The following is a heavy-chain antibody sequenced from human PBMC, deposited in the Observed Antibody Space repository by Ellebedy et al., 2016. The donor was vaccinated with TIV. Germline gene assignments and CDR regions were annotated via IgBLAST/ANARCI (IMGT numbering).Heavy chain of an antibody. J-gene: IGHJ4*02. CDR2: IKGDGSTT. CDR3: SRTPQSGDLNQSFDY. V-gene: IGHV3-74*01. D-gene: IGHD4-17*01. CDR1: GFTFSSYW. Sequence: GESLKISCAASGFTFSSYWMHWVRQVAGKGLVSVTRIKGDGSTTGYADSVKGRFTISRDNAKKTLYLQMNSLRVEDTAVYYCSRTPQSGDLNQSFDYWGQGILVTVSS.